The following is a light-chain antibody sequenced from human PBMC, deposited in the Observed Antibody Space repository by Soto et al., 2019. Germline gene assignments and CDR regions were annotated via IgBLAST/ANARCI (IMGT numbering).Light chain of an antibody. Sequence: QSVLTQPPSVSAAPGQTVTISCTGSTTNIGAGYDVHWYQQLPGTAPKLLIYENVNRPSGVPDRFSGSKSGTAASLAISGLQAEDEADYCCLSYDNSVWVFGGGTKLTVL. CDR1: TTNIGAGYD. CDR3: LSYDNSVWV. CDR2: ENV. V-gene: IGLV1-40*01. J-gene: IGLJ3*02.